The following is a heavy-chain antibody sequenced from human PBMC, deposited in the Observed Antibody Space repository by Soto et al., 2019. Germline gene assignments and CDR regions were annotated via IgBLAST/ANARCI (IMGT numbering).Heavy chain of an antibody. V-gene: IGHV4-39*01. Sequence: QLQLQESGPGLVKPSETLSLTYTVSGGSISSSSYYWGWIRQPPGKGLEWIGSIYYSGSTYYNPSLKSRVTISVDTSKNQFSLKLSSVTAADTAVYYCASRSSSWSFDYWGQGTLVTVSS. CDR2: IYYSGST. CDR3: ASRSSSWSFDY. D-gene: IGHD6-13*01. CDR1: GGSISSSSYY. J-gene: IGHJ4*02.